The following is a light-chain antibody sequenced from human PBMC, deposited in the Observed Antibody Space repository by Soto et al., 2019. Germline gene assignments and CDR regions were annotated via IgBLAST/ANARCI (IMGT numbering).Light chain of an antibody. CDR3: CSYTDSSTLV. Sequence: QSALTQPASVSGSPGQSITISCTGTSSDVGGYNYVSWYQHHPGKAPKLMIYEVSNRPSGISNRFSGSKSGNTASLTISGLQAEDEADYYCCSYTDSSTLVFGGGTQLTVL. CDR2: EVS. CDR1: SSDVGGYNY. J-gene: IGLJ2*01. V-gene: IGLV2-14*01.